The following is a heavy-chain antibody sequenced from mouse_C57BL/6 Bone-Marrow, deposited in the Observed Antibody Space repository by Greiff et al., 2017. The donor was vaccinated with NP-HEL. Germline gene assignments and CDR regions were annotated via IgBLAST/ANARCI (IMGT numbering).Heavy chain of an antibody. CDR3: ARRGGGSWFAY. CDR1: GYTFTSYW. V-gene: IGHV1-64*01. CDR2: IHPNSGST. Sequence: QVQLKQPGAELVKPGASVKLSCKASGYTFTSYWMHWVKQRPGQGLEWIGMIHPNSGSTNYNEKFKSKATLTVDKSSSTAYMQLSGLTSEDSGVYSCARRGGGSWFAYWGQGTLVTVSA. J-gene: IGHJ3*01.